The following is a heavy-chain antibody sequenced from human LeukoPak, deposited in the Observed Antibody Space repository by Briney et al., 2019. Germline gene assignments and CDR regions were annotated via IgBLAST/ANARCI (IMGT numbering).Heavy chain of an antibody. J-gene: IGHJ4*02. CDR3: VKEYFRGFDQ. V-gene: IGHV3-30*18. CDR1: GFTFNSYG. D-gene: IGHD2/OR15-2a*01. Sequence: PGRSLRLSCAASGFTFNSYGMHWVRRAPGKGLEWEAAISNDGKLTYYEDSVRGRFTISRDNSKNTVHLQMNSLRTEDTAVYHCVKEYFRGFDQWGQGTLVIVSS. CDR2: ISNDGKLT.